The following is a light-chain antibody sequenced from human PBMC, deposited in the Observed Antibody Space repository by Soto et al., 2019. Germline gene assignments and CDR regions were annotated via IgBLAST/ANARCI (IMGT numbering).Light chain of an antibody. CDR2: DAS. J-gene: IGKJ4*01. CDR3: QQRRGT. V-gene: IGKV3-11*01. CDR1: QGVSSY. Sequence: EIVLTQSPATLSLSPGERATLSCRASQGVSSYLAWYQQKPGQAPRLLIFDASNRATGIPVRFSGSGSGTDFTLTISSLEPEDFAVYYCQQRRGTFGGGTKVDIK.